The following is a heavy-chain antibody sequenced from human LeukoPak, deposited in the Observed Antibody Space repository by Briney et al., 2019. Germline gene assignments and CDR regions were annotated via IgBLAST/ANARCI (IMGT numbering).Heavy chain of an antibody. CDR2: ISSSNSYI. D-gene: IGHD5-12*01. Sequence: GGSLRLSCAASGFTFSSYSMHWVRQAPGKGLEWVSSISSSNSYIYYADSVKGRFTISRDNAKSSLYLQMNSLRTEDTGVYYCARDPPWSGYSGYEGRFDYWGQGTLVTVSS. J-gene: IGHJ4*02. V-gene: IGHV3-21*01. CDR3: ARDPPWSGYSGYEGRFDY. CDR1: GFTFSSYS.